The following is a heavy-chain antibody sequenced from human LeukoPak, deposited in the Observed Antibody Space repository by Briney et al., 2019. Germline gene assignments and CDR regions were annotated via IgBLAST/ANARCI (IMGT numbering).Heavy chain of an antibody. D-gene: IGHD6-13*01. CDR1: GFTFSDYY. V-gene: IGHV3-23*01. CDR2: ISGSGGSNGGST. J-gene: IGHJ4*02. CDR3: AKGGKQQLVWVDY. Sequence: GGSLRLSCAASGFTFSDYYMSWIRQVPGKGLEWVSGISGSGGSNGGSTSYADSVKGRFTISRDNSTNTLYLQMNSLRAEDTAVYYCAKGGKQQLVWVDYWGQGTLVTVSS.